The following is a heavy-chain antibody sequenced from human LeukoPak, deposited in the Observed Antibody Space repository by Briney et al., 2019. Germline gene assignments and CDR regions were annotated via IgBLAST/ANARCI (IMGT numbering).Heavy chain of an antibody. J-gene: IGHJ3*02. Sequence: GGSLRLSCAAAGFSVSSHAMSWVRQAPGKWLEWVSAISGSGGSTYYADSVKGRFTISRDNSKNTLYLQMNSLRAEDTAVYSCAKDYGLSINDAFDIWGQGTMVTVSS. CDR1: GFSVSSHA. V-gene: IGHV3-23*01. CDR2: ISGSGGST. CDR3: AKDYGLSINDAFDI. D-gene: IGHD3-10*01.